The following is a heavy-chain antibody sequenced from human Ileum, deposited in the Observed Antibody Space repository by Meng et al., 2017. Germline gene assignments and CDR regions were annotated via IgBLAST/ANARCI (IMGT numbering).Heavy chain of an antibody. D-gene: IGHD3-22*01. CDR3: ARVASSGYYLHY. V-gene: IGHV3-48*03. CDR2: ISSSGSTI. Sequence: EGSLRLSCAASGFTFSSYEMNWVRQAPGKGLEWVSYISSSGSTIYYADSVKGRFTISRDNAKNSLYLQMNSLRAEDTAVYYCARVASSGYYLHYWGQGTLVTVSS. J-gene: IGHJ4*02. CDR1: GFTFSSYE.